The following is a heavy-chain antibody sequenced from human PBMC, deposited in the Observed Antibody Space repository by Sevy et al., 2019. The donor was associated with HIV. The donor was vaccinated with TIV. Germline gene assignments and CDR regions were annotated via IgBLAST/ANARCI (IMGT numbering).Heavy chain of an antibody. CDR1: GYIFTDYY. CDR3: ARLTTQPTSDLYGMDV. D-gene: IGHD4-17*01. J-gene: IGHJ6*02. V-gene: IGHV1-2*02. Sequence: ASVKVSCKDSGYIFTDYYIHWVRQAPGQGLEWMAWINSDSGVTNYAQRFQGEVTVTRDTSLSTAYLELFRLRSNDTAIYYCARLTTQPTSDLYGMDVWGQGTTVTVSS. CDR2: INSDSGVT.